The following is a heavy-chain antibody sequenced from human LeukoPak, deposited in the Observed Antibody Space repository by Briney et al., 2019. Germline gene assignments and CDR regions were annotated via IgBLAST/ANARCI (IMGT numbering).Heavy chain of an antibody. CDR2: ISYDGSYK. Sequence: PGGSLRLSCAASGFTFSNYGMHWVRQAPGKGLEWVAFISYDGSYKYYADSVKGRFTISRDNSKNTLYLQMNSLRAEDTAMYYCAKVSLNMVNDAFDIWGQGTMVSVSS. D-gene: IGHD4/OR15-4a*01. CDR3: AKVSLNMVNDAFDI. CDR1: GFTFSNYG. V-gene: IGHV3-30*18. J-gene: IGHJ3*02.